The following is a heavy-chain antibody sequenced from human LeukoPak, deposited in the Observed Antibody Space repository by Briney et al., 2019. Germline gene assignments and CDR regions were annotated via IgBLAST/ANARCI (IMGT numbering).Heavy chain of an antibody. Sequence: PGGSLRLSCAASGFTFSSYSMNWVRQAPGKGLEWVSSISSSSSYIYYADSVKGRFTISRDNAKNSLYLQMNSLRAEDTAVYYCARDHDYDDYPDAFDIWGQGTMVTVSS. CDR2: ISSSSSYI. CDR3: ARDHDYDDYPDAFDI. D-gene: IGHD4-17*01. CDR1: GFTFSSYS. J-gene: IGHJ3*02. V-gene: IGHV3-21*01.